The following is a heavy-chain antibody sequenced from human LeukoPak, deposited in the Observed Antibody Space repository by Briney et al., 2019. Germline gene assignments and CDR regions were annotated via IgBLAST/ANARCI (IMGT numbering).Heavy chain of an antibody. CDR2: FDPEDGET. J-gene: IGHJ4*02. V-gene: IGHV1-24*01. D-gene: IGHD6-19*01. CDR1: GYTLTELS. Sequence: ASVKVSCKVSGYTLTELSMHWVRQAPGKGLEWMGGFDPEDGETIYAQKFQGRVTMTEDTSTDTAYMELSSLRSEDTAVYYCATFQIAVAGTRLHYWGRGTLVTVSS. CDR3: ATFQIAVAGTRLHY.